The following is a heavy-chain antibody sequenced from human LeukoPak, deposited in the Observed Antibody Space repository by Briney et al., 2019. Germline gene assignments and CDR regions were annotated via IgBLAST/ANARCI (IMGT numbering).Heavy chain of an antibody. CDR2: IDWDDDK. D-gene: IGHD3-22*01. CDR3: ARIRPNYYHSSGFFDY. J-gene: IGHJ4*02. V-gene: IGHV2-70*11. CDR1: GFSLSTRGMC. Sequence: SGPTQVNPTQTLTLTCTFSGFSLSTRGMCVSWIRQPPGKALEWLGRIDWDDDKYYSTALKTRLTISKDPSKNQVVLTMTNMDPVDTATYYCARIRPNYYHSSGFFDYWGQGTLVTVSP.